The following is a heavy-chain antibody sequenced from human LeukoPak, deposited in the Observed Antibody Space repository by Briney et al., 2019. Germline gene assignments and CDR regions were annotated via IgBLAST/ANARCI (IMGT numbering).Heavy chain of an antibody. Sequence: SETLSLTCSVSGGSVRSYSWSWIRQPPGKGLEWIGYIHYSGTTNYKPSLKSRVTISVETTKSQFSLKLSSVTAADTAVYYCARHGGESLVATILHAFDIWGQGTMVTVSS. D-gene: IGHD5-12*01. CDR2: IHYSGTT. CDR3: ARHGGESLVATILHAFDI. V-gene: IGHV4-59*08. CDR1: GGSVRSYS. J-gene: IGHJ3*02.